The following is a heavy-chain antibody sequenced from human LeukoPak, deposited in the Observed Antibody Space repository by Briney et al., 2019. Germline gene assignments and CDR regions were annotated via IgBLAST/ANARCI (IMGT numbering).Heavy chain of an antibody. Sequence: PGGSLRLSCAASGFTFDSYSMNWVRQAPGKGLEWVSSITSSSNYIYYADSVKGRFTISRDNSKNTLYLQMNSLRAEDTAVYYCARDGAYMVRGVIIGYYFDYWGQGTLVTVSS. CDR1: GFTFDSYS. CDR3: ARDGAYMVRGVIIGYYFDY. CDR2: ITSSSNYI. V-gene: IGHV3-21*01. J-gene: IGHJ4*02. D-gene: IGHD3-10*01.